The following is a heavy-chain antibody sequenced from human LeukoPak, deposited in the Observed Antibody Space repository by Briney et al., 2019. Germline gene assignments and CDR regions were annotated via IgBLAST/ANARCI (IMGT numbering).Heavy chain of an antibody. Sequence: SETLSLTCTVSGGSISSGDYYWSWLRQPPGKGLEWIGYIYYSGSTYYNPSLKSRVTISVDTSKNQFSLKLSSVTAADTAVYYCARMALRGFDYWGQGTLVTVSS. V-gene: IGHV4-30-4*01. D-gene: IGHD1-7*01. CDR1: GGSISSGDYY. CDR2: IYYSGST. CDR3: ARMALRGFDY. J-gene: IGHJ4*02.